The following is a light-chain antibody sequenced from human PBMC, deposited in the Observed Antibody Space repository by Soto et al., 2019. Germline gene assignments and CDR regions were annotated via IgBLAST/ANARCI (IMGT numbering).Light chain of an antibody. CDR3: SSYTSSSAYLL. CDR1: SSDLGGYNY. CDR2: DVS. V-gene: IGLV2-14*01. J-gene: IGLJ2*01. Sequence: QSALTQPASVSGSPGQSITISCTGTSSDLGGYNYVSWYQQHPGKAPKLMIYDVSNRPSGVSNRFSGSKSGNTASLTISGLQAKDEADYYCSSYTSSSAYLLFGGGTKLTVL.